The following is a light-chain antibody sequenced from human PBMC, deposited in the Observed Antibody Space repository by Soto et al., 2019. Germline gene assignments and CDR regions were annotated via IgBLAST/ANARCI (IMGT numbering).Light chain of an antibody. CDR3: QQSNNWPWT. CDR1: QSVSRD. J-gene: IGKJ1*01. CDR2: DAS. V-gene: IGKV3-15*01. Sequence: EIVLAQSPGTLSLSPGQRATLSCRASQSVSRDYVAWYQHKPGQAPRLLIYDASTRATGIPARFSGSGSGTEFTLTISSLQSEDFAVYYCQQSNNWPWTFGQGTKVEIK.